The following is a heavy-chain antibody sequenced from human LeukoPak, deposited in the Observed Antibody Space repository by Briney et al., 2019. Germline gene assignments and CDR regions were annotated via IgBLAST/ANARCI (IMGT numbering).Heavy chain of an antibody. J-gene: IGHJ3*02. CDR2: VYTSGST. CDR3: ARDQALGYGWPTVLAIDI. CDR1: GVSISSYY. Sequence: SETLSLTCTVSGVSISSYYWSWIRQPAGKGLEWIGRVYTSGSTNYNPSLKSRVTISIDTSKNQFSLNLSSVTAADTAVYYCARDQALGYGWPTVLAIDIWGQGTMVTVSS. V-gene: IGHV4-4*07. D-gene: IGHD6-19*01.